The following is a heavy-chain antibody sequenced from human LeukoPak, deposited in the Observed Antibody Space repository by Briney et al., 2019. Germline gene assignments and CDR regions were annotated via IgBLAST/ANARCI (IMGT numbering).Heavy chain of an antibody. Sequence: HGESLKISCKGSGYSFTSYWIGWVRQMPGKGLEWMGIIYPGDSDTRYSPSFQGQVTISADKSISTAYLQWSSLKASDTAMYYCARQNYDILTGYKPWIDYWGQGTLVTVSS. D-gene: IGHD3-9*01. CDR2: IYPGDSDT. CDR3: ARQNYDILTGYKPWIDY. CDR1: GYSFTSYW. V-gene: IGHV5-51*01. J-gene: IGHJ4*02.